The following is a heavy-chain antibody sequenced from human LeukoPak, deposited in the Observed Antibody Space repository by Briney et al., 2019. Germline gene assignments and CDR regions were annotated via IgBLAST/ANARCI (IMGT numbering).Heavy chain of an antibody. V-gene: IGHV3-66*01. Sequence: GGSLRLSCVVSGLTVSNNYMTWVRQAPGKGLEWVSLIFSGGGTYYADSVEGRFTISRDSSKNTLYLQMNSLRAADTALYYCARDPGAAAGNLWSWGQGTLVTVSS. CDR2: IFSGGGT. J-gene: IGHJ5*02. CDR3: ARDPGAAAGNLWS. CDR1: GLTVSNNY. D-gene: IGHD6-25*01.